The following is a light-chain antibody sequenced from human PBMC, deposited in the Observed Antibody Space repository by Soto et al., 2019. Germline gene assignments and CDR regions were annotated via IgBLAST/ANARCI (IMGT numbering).Light chain of an antibody. CDR3: SSFTSNRIYV. J-gene: IGLJ1*01. CDR2: EVS. Sequence: SALIQSASVSGSPGQSITISCTGTSSDVGVYNYLSWYQQRPGKAPKLLIYEVSNRPSGVSYRFSGSKSGNTASLTISTLQAEDEADYYCSSFTSNRIYVFGPGTKVTV. CDR1: SSDVGVYNY. V-gene: IGLV2-14*01.